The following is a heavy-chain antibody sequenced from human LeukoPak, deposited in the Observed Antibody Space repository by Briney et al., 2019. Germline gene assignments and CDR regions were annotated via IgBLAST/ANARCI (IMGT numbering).Heavy chain of an antibody. CDR1: GFTFSSYS. CDR3: SSYQLPYSYYYYMDV. CDR2: ISSSSSYI. Sequence: PGGSLRLSCAASGFTFSSYSMNWVRQAPGKGLEWVSSISSSSSYIYYADSVKGRFTISRDNAKNSLYLQMSSLRADATALYYSSSYQLPYSYYYYMDVWGKGTTVTVSS. V-gene: IGHV3-21*01. J-gene: IGHJ6*03. D-gene: IGHD2-2*01.